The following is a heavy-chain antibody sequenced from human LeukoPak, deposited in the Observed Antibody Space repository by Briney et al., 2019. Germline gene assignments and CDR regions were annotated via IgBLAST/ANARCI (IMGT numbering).Heavy chain of an antibody. J-gene: IGHJ4*02. D-gene: IGHD3-22*01. CDR1: GFTFSSYS. CDR3: ARTSGYYITDY. Sequence: PGGSLRLSCAASGFTFSSYSMNWVRQAPGKGLEWVSYISSSSSTIYYAGSVKGRFTISRDNAKNSQYLQMNSLRDEDTAVYYCARTSGYYITDYWGQGTLVTVSS. V-gene: IGHV3-48*02. CDR2: ISSSSSTI.